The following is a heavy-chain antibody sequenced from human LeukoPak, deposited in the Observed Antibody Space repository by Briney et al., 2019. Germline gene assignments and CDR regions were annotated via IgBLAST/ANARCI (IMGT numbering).Heavy chain of an antibody. J-gene: IGHJ4*02. V-gene: IGHV3-23*01. CDR3: AKDLRLYDFLIGLDY. CDR2: VTGSGGRT. CDR1: GFTFSSYA. D-gene: IGHD3-3*01. Sequence: GGSLRLSCAASGFTFSSYAMRWVRQAPGKGVEGVSGVTGSGGRTFYADSVKGRFTISRDNCKNRVYVKMNRQRAEDTAVYYCAKDLRLYDFLIGLDYWGQGTLVTVSS.